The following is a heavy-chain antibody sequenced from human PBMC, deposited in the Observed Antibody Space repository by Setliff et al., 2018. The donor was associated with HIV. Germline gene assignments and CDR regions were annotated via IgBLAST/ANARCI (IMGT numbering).Heavy chain of an antibody. J-gene: IGHJ4*02. CDR3: ARVATVSHPGDYFDY. V-gene: IGHV1-8*01. Sequence: GASVKVSCKASGYTFSNYDINWVRQATGQGLEWVGWMNPNSGNTGYAQKFQGRATLTRNTSISTAYMELSSLRSEDTAVYSCARVATVSHPGDYFDYWGQGTLVTVSS. CDR2: MNPNSGNT. D-gene: IGHD4-4*01. CDR1: GYTFSNYD.